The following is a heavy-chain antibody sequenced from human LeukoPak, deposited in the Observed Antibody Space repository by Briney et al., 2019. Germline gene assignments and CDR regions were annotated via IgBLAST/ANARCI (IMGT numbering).Heavy chain of an antibody. V-gene: IGHV5-51*01. CDR1: GYSFTSYW. CDR3: ASTTGSGYYRGVFDY. Sequence: GESLKISCKGSGYSFTSYWIGWVRQMPGKGLEWMGIIYPGDSDTRYSPSFQGQVTISADKSISTAYLQWSSLKASDTAMYYCASTTGSGYYRGVFDYWGQGTLVTVSS. J-gene: IGHJ4*02. CDR2: IYPGDSDT. D-gene: IGHD3-3*01.